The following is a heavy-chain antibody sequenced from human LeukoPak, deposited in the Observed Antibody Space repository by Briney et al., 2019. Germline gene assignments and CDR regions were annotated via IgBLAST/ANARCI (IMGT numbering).Heavy chain of an antibody. Sequence: SETLSLTCTVSGGSISSYYWSWIRQPAGKGLEWIGRIYTSGSTNYNPSLKSRVTMSVDTSKNQFSLKLSSVTAADTAVYYCARDGKTGYDILTGYYHKDAFDIWGQGTMVTVSS. D-gene: IGHD3-9*01. V-gene: IGHV4-4*07. CDR2: IYTSGST. J-gene: IGHJ3*02. CDR3: ARDGKTGYDILTGYYHKDAFDI. CDR1: GGSISSYY.